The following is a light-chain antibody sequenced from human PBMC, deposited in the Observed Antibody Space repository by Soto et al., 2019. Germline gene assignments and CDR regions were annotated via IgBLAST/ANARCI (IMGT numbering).Light chain of an antibody. CDR3: SSFTSRFTFV. CDR1: SGSIARGY. J-gene: IGLJ1*01. CDR2: DDD. Sequence: NFMLTQPHSVSESPGKTVTISCSGSSGSIARGYVQWYQQRPGSAPTTVIYDDDQRPSGVPDRFSGSKSGNTASLTISGLQAEDEADYYCSSFTSRFTFVFGTGTKLTV. V-gene: IGLV6-57*02.